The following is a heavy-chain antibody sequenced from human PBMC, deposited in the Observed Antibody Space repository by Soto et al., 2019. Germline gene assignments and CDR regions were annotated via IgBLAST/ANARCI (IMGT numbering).Heavy chain of an antibody. V-gene: IGHV1-69*13. CDR3: ARVVDSNYGYYYYGMDV. CDR2: IIPIFGTA. CDR1: GGTFSSYA. J-gene: IGHJ6*02. D-gene: IGHD4-4*01. Sequence: SVKVSCKASGGTFSSYAISWVRQAPGQGLEWKGGIIPIFGTAKYAQKLQGRVTITADESTSTAYMELSSLRSEDTAVFYCARVVDSNYGYYYYGMDVWGQGTTVTVSS.